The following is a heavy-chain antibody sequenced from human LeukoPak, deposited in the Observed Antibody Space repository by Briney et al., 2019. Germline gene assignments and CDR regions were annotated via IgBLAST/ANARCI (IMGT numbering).Heavy chain of an antibody. D-gene: IGHD3-16*01. CDR3: ASQSFAKFDP. Sequence: PGGSLRLSCAASGFTFSSKWMSWVRQAPGKGLEWVGNIQPDGSEGYPVDSVKGRFTISRDNARNSLFLQMNSLRVEDTAVYYCASQSFAKFDPWGQGTLVTVSS. J-gene: IGHJ5*02. CDR1: GFTFSSKW. V-gene: IGHV3-7*01. CDR2: IQPDGSEG.